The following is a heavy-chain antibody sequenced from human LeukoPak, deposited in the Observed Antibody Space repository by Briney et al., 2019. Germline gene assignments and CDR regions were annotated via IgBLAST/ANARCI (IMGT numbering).Heavy chain of an antibody. CDR3: AREEDLWAAAGTIDY. J-gene: IGHJ4*02. D-gene: IGHD6-13*01. V-gene: IGHV1-69*04. CDR2: IIPIFGIA. Sequence: SVKVSCKASGGTLSSYAISWVRQAPGQGLEWMGRIIPIFGIANYAQKFQGRVTITADKSTSTAYMELSSLRSEDTAVYYCAREEDLWAAAGTIDYWGQGTLVTVSS. CDR1: GGTLSSYA.